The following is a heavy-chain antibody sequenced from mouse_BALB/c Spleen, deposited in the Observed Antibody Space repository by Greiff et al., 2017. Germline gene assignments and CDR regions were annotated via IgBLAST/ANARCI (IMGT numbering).Heavy chain of an antibody. Sequence: EVQRVEPGGALVKPGGSLKLSCAASGFTFSSYGMSWVRQTPDKRLEWVATISSGGSYTYYPDSVKGRFTISRDNAKNTLYLQMSSLKSEDTAMYYWARLETGSGAMDYWGQGTSVTVSS. V-gene: IGHV5-6*01. CDR1: GFTFSSYG. J-gene: IGHJ4*01. CDR3: ARLETGSGAMDY. CDR2: ISSGGSYT. D-gene: IGHD4-1*01.